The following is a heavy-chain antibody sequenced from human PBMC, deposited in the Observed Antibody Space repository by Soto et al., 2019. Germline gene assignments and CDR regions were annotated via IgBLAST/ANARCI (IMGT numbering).Heavy chain of an antibody. CDR2: IDPDDSYS. Sequence: GESLKISCKTSGYNFTANWIAWVRQVPGKGLEYMGRIDPDDSYSNYSPSFEGHVTLSVDKSVNTAFLQWSSLKASDTAMYYCARLYETSNYYFLARDFDYWGQGTLVTVSS. V-gene: IGHV5-10-1*01. D-gene: IGHD3-22*01. CDR3: ARLYETSNYYFLARDFDY. J-gene: IGHJ4*02. CDR1: GYNFTANW.